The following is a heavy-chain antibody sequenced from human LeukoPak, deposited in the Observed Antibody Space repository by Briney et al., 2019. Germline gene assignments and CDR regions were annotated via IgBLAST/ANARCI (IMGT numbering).Heavy chain of an antibody. V-gene: IGHV3-74*01. CDR1: GFTFSSHW. CDR3: VRDDRSYGVDY. Sequence: GGSLRLSCVASGFTFSSHWMHWVRHAPGKGLVCVARIKSDGTYRDYGDSVRGRFTISRDNAKDTLYLQMNSLRAEDTAVYYCVRDDRSYGVDYWGQGTPVTVSS. D-gene: IGHD4-17*01. CDR2: IKSDGTYR. J-gene: IGHJ4*02.